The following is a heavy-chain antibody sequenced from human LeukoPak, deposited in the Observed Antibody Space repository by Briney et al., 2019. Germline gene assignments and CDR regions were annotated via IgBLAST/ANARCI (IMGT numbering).Heavy chain of an antibody. CDR3: ARLTLDYGDLH. CDR1: GGSISSSSYY. Sequence: PSETLSLTCTVSGGSISSSSYYWGWIRQPPGKGLERIGTIYYSGSTYYNPSLKSRVTISVDRSKSQFSLKLSSVTAADTAMYYCARLTLDYGDLHWGQGTLVTVSS. CDR2: IYYSGST. J-gene: IGHJ4*02. D-gene: IGHD4-17*01. V-gene: IGHV4-39*01.